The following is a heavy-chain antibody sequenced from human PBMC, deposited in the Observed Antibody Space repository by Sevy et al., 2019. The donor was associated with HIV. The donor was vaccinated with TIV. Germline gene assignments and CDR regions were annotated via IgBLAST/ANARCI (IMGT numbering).Heavy chain of an antibody. CDR3: ARKYDSSGYFDY. J-gene: IGHJ4*02. V-gene: IGHV3-23*01. CDR1: GFTFSNYA. D-gene: IGHD3-22*01. Sequence: GGSLRLSCAASGFTFSNYAMNWVRQAPGKGLEWVSGISGSGGSGTKTNYADSVKGRFTISRDDSKNSLFLQLNSLRAEDTATYYCARKYDSSGYFDYWGQGTLVTVSS. CDR2: ISGSGGSGTKT.